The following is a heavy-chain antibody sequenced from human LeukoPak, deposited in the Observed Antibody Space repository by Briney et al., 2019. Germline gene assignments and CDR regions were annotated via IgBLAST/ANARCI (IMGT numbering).Heavy chain of an antibody. V-gene: IGHV4-34*01. J-gene: IGHJ4*02. CDR2: INHSGST. D-gene: IGHD3-22*01. CDR3: ARVLVATPDGSGYYPYYFDY. Sequence: SETLSLTCAVYGGSFSGYYWSWIRQPPGKGLEWIGEINHSGSTNYNPSLKSRVTIPVDTSKNQFSLKLSSVTAADTAVYYCARVLVATPDGSGYYPYYFDYWGQGTLVTVSS. CDR1: GGSFSGYY.